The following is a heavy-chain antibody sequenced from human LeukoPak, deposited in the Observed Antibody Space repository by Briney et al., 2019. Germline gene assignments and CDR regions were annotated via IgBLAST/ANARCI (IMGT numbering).Heavy chain of an antibody. CDR2: INRSSIYI. V-gene: IGHV3-21*01. CDR1: GFTFSSYS. CDR3: AREMGGAFDI. D-gene: IGHD1-26*01. J-gene: IGHJ3*02. Sequence: GGSLRLSCAASGFTFSSYSMNWVRQAPGKGLEWVSSINRSSIYIYYADPAKGRFTISRDNAKNSLYLQMNSLRAEDTAVYHCAREMGGAFDIWGQGTMVTVSS.